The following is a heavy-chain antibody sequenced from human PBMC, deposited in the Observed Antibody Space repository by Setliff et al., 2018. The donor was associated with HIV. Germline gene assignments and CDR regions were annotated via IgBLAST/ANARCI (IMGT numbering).Heavy chain of an antibody. J-gene: IGHJ5*02. Sequence: PGGSLRLSCAASGFTVSSNYMSWVRQAPGKGLEWVSVIYSGGSTYYADSVKGRFTVSRDNRRKVLYLQMSSLRVEDTALYYCARGVKWLDPWGQGTLVTVSS. CDR3: ARGVKWLDP. V-gene: IGHV3-53*01. CDR1: GFTVSSNY. CDR2: IYSGGST. D-gene: IGHD3-10*01.